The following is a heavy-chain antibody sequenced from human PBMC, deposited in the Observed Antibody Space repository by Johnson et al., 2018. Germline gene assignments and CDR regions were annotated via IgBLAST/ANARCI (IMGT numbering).Heavy chain of an antibody. V-gene: IGHV3-7*01. D-gene: IGHD1-1*01. J-gene: IGHJ5*02. CDR1: GFTFSSYW. CDR2: IKQDGSEK. Sequence: VQLVQSGGGLVQPGGSLRLSCAASGFTFSSYWMSWVRQAPGKGLEWVANIKQDGSEKYYVDSVKGRFTISRDNAKNSLYLQMNSLRAEDTAIYYCAKGPTGTYQGNWFDPWGQGTLVTVSS. CDR3: AKGPTGTYQGNWFDP.